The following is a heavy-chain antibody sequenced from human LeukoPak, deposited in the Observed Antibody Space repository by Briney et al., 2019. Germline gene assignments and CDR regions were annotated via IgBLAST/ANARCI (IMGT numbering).Heavy chain of an antibody. J-gene: IGHJ4*02. Sequence: SETLSLTCTVSGGSISSSNYYWGWIHQPPGKRLEWIGSTSYSGSTYYNPSLKSRVTISVDTSKNQFSLKLTSVTAADTAVYYCATNPTGDTQHSWGQGTLVTVSS. CDR2: TSYSGST. CDR3: ATNPTGDTQHS. D-gene: IGHD5-18*01. V-gene: IGHV4-39*01. CDR1: GGSISSSNYY.